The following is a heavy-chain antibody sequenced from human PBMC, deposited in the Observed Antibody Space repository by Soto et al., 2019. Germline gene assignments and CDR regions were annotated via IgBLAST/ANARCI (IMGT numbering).Heavy chain of an antibody. V-gene: IGHV3-30-3*01. CDR2: ISYDGSNK. J-gene: IGHJ6*02. Sequence: LRLSCAASGFTFSSYAMHWVRQAPGKGLEWVAVISYDGSNKYYADSVKGRFTISRDNSKNTLYLQMNSLRAEDTAVYYCARGRGFGLGYEWCMDVWGQGTTVTVSS. CDR1: GFTFSSYA. D-gene: IGHD2-8*01. CDR3: ARGRGFGLGYEWCMDV.